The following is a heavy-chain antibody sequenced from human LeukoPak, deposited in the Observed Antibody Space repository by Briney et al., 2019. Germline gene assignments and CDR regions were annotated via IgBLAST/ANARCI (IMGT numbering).Heavy chain of an antibody. V-gene: IGHV1-69*06. CDR2: IIPIFGTA. CDR3: VSTVTTEEYFDY. D-gene: IGHD4-17*01. Sequence: AASVKVSCKASGGTFSSYAISWVRQAPGQGLEWMGGIIPIFGTANYAQKFQGRVTITADKSTSTAYMELSSLRSEDTAVYYCVSTVTTEEYFDYWGQGTLVTVSS. CDR1: GGTFSSYA. J-gene: IGHJ4*02.